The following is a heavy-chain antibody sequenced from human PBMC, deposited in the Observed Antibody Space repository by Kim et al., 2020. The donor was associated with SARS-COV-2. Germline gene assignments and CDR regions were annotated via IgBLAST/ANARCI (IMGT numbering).Heavy chain of an antibody. Sequence: GGSLRLSCAASGFTFSSYGMHWVRQAPGKGLEWVAFISFDGSNKYYADSVKGRFTISRDNSKNTLYMQMNSLRAEDTAVYYCAKVGPETGYSSSWTDYWGQGTLVTVSS. V-gene: IGHV3-30*18. J-gene: IGHJ4*02. D-gene: IGHD6-13*01. CDR3: AKVGPETGYSSSWTDY. CDR2: ISFDGSNK. CDR1: GFTFSSYG.